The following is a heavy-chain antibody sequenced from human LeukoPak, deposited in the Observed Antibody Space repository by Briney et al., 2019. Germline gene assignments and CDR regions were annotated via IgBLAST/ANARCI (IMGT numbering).Heavy chain of an antibody. J-gene: IGHJ5*02. CDR2: INPNSGGT. CDR3: ARVPAGYCSSTSCYGRGTNWFDP. Sequence: ASVKVSCKASGYTFTGYYMHWVRQAPGQGLEWMGWINPNSGGTNYAQKFRGRVTMTRDTSISTAYMELSRLRSDDTAVYYCARVPAGYCSSTSCYGRGTNWFDPWGQGTLVTVSS. CDR1: GYTFTGYY. D-gene: IGHD2-2*01. V-gene: IGHV1-2*02.